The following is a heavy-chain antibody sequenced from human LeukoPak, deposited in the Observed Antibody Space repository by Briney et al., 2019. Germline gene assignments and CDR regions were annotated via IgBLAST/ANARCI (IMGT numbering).Heavy chain of an antibody. Sequence: PGGSLRLSCAASGFTFSSYNMNWVRQAPGKGLEWVSALSGSGDSTYYADSVKGRFTISRDNSKSTLYLQMNSLRADDTAVYYCAKDHVRGSITGTTVDYWGQGTLVTVSS. D-gene: IGHD1-7*01. J-gene: IGHJ4*02. CDR1: GFTFSSYN. CDR3: AKDHVRGSITGTTVDY. CDR2: LSGSGDST. V-gene: IGHV3-23*01.